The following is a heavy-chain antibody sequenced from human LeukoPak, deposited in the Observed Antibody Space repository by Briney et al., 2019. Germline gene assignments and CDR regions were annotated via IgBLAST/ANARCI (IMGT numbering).Heavy chain of an antibody. Sequence: GGSLRLSCAASGFTLSSYAMTWVRQAPGKGLEWVSAISAGSTITNYADSVKGRFTISRDNSKNTLFLQMNSLRHEDTAVYYCAKALNSGYDYSLDYWGQGTLVTVSS. CDR1: GFTLSSYA. CDR2: ISAGSTIT. V-gene: IGHV3-23*01. D-gene: IGHD5-12*01. CDR3: AKALNSGYDYSLDY. J-gene: IGHJ4*02.